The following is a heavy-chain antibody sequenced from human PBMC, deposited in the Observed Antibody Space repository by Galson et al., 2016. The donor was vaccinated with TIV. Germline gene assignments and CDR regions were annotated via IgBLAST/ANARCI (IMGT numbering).Heavy chain of an antibody. CDR1: GFSVSEHKY. CDR3: ARSYDSSGNRGRLDI. V-gene: IGHV3-53*03. D-gene: IGHD3-22*01. CDR2: ITGGGTT. J-gene: IGHJ4*02. Sequence: SLRLSCAASGFSVSEHKYMYWVRQPPGKGLEWVSVITGGGTTYYADSVKGRFTISRDNSKNTLYLQMNRLRAEDTAVYFCARSYDSSGNRGRLDIWGQGALVTVSS.